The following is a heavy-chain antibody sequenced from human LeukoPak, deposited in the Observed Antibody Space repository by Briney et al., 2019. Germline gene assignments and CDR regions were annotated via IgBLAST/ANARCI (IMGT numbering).Heavy chain of an antibody. CDR2: FDSSGRT. D-gene: IGHD4-23*01. Sequence: PSQTLSLTCRVSGDSINSATYYWTWIRQHPGKGLEWVGYFDSSGRTYYNPSLKNRVTISRDTSTNQFSLNLDSVTAADTAMYYCARESTSSNSSFYFDPWGRGTLVTVSS. CDR3: ARESTSSNSSFYFDP. J-gene: IGHJ4*02. CDR1: GDSINSATYY. V-gene: IGHV4-31*02.